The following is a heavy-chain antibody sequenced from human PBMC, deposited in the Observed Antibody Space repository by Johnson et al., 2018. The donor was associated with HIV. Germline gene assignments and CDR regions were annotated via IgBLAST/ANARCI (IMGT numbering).Heavy chain of an antibody. CDR2: ISYDGSNK. V-gene: IGHV3-30*03. J-gene: IGHJ3*02. Sequence: VQLVESGGGLIQPGGSLRLSCAASGLTFSSYGMHWVRQAPGKGLEWVALISYDGSNKYYADSVKGRFTISRDNSKNTLYLQMNSLRGDDTAIYYCQKHNFGNYVSRALDIWGQGTMVTVSS. CDR1: GLTFSSYG. CDR3: QKHNFGNYVSRALDI. D-gene: IGHD4-17*01.